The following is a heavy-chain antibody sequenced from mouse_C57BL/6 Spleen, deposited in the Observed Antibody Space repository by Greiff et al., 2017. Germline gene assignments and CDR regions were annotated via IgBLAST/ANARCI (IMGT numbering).Heavy chain of an antibody. CDR3: ARQGSYGSSAWFAY. J-gene: IGHJ3*01. CDR1: GYTFTSYW. Sequence: VQLQQSGAELVRPGTSVKLSCKASGYTFTSYWMHWVKQRPGQGLEWIGVIDPSDSYTNYNQKFKGKATLTVDTSSSTAYMQLSSLTSEDSAVYYCARQGSYGSSAWFAYWGQGTLVTVAA. V-gene: IGHV1-59*01. CDR2: IDPSDSYT. D-gene: IGHD1-1*01.